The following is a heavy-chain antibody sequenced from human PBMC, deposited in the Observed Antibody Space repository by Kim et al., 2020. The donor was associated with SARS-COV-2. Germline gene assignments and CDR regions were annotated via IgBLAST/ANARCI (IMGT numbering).Heavy chain of an antibody. J-gene: IGHJ3*02. V-gene: IGHV1-24*01. CDR2: FDPEDGET. D-gene: IGHD3-10*01. Sequence: ASVKVSCKVSGYTLTELSMHWVRQAPGKGLEWMGGFDPEDGETIYAQKFQGRVTMTEDTSTDTAYMELSSLRSEDTAVYYCATSRRGSDAFDIWGQGTMVTVSS. CDR1: GYTLTELS. CDR3: ATSRRGSDAFDI.